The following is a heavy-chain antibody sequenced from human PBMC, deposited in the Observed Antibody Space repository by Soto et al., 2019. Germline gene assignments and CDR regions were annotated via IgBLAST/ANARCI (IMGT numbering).Heavy chain of an antibody. J-gene: IGHJ3*02. CDR2: IYPGDSET. V-gene: IGHV5-51*01. Sequence: GESLKISCKGSGYSFTNYCIGWVRQMPGKGLEWMGIIYPGDSETRYSPSFQGQVTISADKSISTAYLQRSSLKASDTAMYYCARRTYSSGWTDAFDTWGQGTMVTVSS. CDR1: GYSFTNYC. CDR3: ARRTYSSGWTDAFDT. D-gene: IGHD6-19*01.